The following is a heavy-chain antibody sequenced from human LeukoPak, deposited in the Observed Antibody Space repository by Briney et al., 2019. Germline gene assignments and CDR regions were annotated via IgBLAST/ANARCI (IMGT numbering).Heavy chain of an antibody. CDR3: ARVIGSGDGIFGY. CDR1: GGSVTTYY. D-gene: IGHD6-19*01. V-gene: IGHV4-59*02. CDR2: MSYSGNT. Sequence: PSETLSLTCTVSGGSVTTYYWHWIRQPPGKGLEWIGYMSYSGNTNYNPSLKSRVTISIDTSRDQFSLNLSSVTAADTAVYYCARVIGSGDGIFGYWGQGTLVTVSS. J-gene: IGHJ4*02.